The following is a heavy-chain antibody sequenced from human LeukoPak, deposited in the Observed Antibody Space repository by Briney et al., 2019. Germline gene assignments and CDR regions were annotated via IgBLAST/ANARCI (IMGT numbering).Heavy chain of an antibody. Sequence: ASVKVSCKASGYTFTGYAMNWVRQAPGQGLEWMGGIIPIFGAENYEQKFQDRVMITAEKSTSTAYMELSSLRSEDTAVYYCARTVVVTAEHAFDIWGQGTMVTVSS. CDR2: IIPIFGAE. CDR3: ARTVVVTAEHAFDI. D-gene: IGHD2-21*02. CDR1: GYTFTGYA. J-gene: IGHJ3*02. V-gene: IGHV1-69*06.